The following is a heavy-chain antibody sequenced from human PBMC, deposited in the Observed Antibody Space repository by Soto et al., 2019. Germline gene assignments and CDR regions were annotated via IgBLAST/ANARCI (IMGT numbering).Heavy chain of an antibody. V-gene: IGHV5-10-1*01. CDR2: IDPSDSQT. CDR1: GYSFAGYW. D-gene: IGHD3-22*01. Sequence: PGESLKISCKGSGYSFAGYWISWVRQKPGKGLEWMGRIDPSDSQTYYSPSFRGHVTISATKSITTAFLQWSSLRASDTAMYYCARQLYDSDIGPNFHHYVDSWGQGTPVTVS. CDR3: ARQLYDSDIGPNFHHYVDS. J-gene: IGHJ4*02.